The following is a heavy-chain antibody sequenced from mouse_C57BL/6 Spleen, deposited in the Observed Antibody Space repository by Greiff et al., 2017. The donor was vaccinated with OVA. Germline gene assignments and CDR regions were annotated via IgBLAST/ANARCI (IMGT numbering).Heavy chain of an antibody. CDR1: GYSITSGYY. CDR2: ISYDGSN. Sequence: EVQLQQSGPGLVKPSQSLSLTCSVTGYSITSGYYWNWIRQFPGNKLEWMGYISYDGSNNYNPSLKNRISITRDTSKNQFFLKLNSVTTEDTATYYCATLDGNYDYWGQGTTLTVSS. V-gene: IGHV3-6*01. CDR3: ATLDGNYDY. D-gene: IGHD2-1*01. J-gene: IGHJ2*01.